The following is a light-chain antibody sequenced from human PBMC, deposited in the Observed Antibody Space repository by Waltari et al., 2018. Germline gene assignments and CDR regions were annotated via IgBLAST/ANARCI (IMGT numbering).Light chain of an antibody. J-gene: IGLJ3*02. Sequence: SYELTQPPSVSVSPGQTASITCSGTELGDKYSCWYQQKRGQSPILVIYQDTKRPSGIPARFSGSNSGNTATLTISGTQTMDEADYYCQAWDSSTVVFGGGTKLTVL. V-gene: IGLV3-1*01. CDR1: ELGDKY. CDR3: QAWDSSTVV. CDR2: QDT.